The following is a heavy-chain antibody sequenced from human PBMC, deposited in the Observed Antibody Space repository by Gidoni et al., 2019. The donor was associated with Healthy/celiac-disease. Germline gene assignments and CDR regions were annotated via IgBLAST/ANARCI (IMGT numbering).Heavy chain of an antibody. D-gene: IGHD3-10*02. CDR1: GFTFSSYA. J-gene: IGHJ4*02. CDR3: AKVFGSGEAYFDY. CDR2: ISGRGGST. V-gene: IGHV3-23*01. Sequence: EVQLLESGGGLVQPGGSLSISCAASGFTFSSYAMSWVRQAPGKGLEWVSAISGRGGSTYYADSVKGRFTISRDNSKNTLYLQMNSLRAEDTAVYYCAKVFGSGEAYFDYWGQGTLVTVSS.